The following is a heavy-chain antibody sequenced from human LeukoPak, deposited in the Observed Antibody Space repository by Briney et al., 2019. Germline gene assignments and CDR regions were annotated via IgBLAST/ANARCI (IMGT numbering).Heavy chain of an antibody. Sequence: PGGSLRLSCAASGVTFSSHAMTWVRQAPGKGLEWVSSISGSGGSIYYADSVKGRFTISRDNSKNTLYLQMSSLRVDDTAVYYCGRDGGNRWFDFWGQGTLVTVSS. CDR1: GVTFSSHA. D-gene: IGHD2-15*01. V-gene: IGHV3-23*01. J-gene: IGHJ4*02. CDR2: ISGSGGSI. CDR3: GRDGGNRWFDF.